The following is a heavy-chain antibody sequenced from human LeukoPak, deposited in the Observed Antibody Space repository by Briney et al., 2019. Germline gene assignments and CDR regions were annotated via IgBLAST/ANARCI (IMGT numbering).Heavy chain of an antibody. D-gene: IGHD1-26*01. CDR2: ISYDGSNK. CDR1: EFTFSSYG. Sequence: GGSLRLSCAVSEFTFSSYGMHWVRQGPGPGLGWVAVISYDGSNKYYADSVKGRFTISRDNSKNTLYLQMSSLRAEDTAVYYCAKDQGWELLLYHYYGMDVWGQGTTVTVSS. CDR3: AKDQGWELLLYHYYGMDV. V-gene: IGHV3-30*18. J-gene: IGHJ6*02.